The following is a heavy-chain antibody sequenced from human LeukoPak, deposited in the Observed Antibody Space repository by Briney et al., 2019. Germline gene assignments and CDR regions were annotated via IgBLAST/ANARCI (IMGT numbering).Heavy chain of an antibody. J-gene: IGHJ4*02. CDR2: ISYGGSNK. CDR3: ARVVAVAGTRYFDY. D-gene: IGHD6-19*01. Sequence: GGSLRLSCAASGFTFSSYAMHWVRQAPGKGLEWVAVISYGGSNKYYADSVKGRFTISRDNSKNTLYLQMNSLRAEDTAVYYCARVVAVAGTRYFDYWGQGTLVTVSS. V-gene: IGHV3-30-3*01. CDR1: GFTFSSYA.